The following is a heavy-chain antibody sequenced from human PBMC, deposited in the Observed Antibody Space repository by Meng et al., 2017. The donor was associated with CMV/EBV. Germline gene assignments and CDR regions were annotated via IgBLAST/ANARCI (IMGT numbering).Heavy chain of an antibody. CDR2: ISSISSYT. CDR1: GFSFSDYY. Sequence: QAQLWESGGGLLQPAASLVLICAASGFSFSDYYMSWIRQAPGEVVEWVSYISSISSYTNYADSVKGRFTISRDNAKNSLYLQMNSVRAEDTAVYYCARGPTMPQLVLRYWGQGTLVTVFS. CDR3: ARGPTMPQLVLRY. V-gene: IGHV3-11*03. D-gene: IGHD6-6*01. J-gene: IGHJ4*02.